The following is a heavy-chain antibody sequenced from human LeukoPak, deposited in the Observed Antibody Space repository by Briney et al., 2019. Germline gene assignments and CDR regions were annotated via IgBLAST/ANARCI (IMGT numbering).Heavy chain of an antibody. V-gene: IGHV3-30*18. Sequence: GESLRLSCAASGFTFSSYAMHWVRQAPGKGLEWVAVISYDGSNKYYADSVKGRFTISRDNSKNTLYLQMNSLRAEDTAVYYCAKDPSPLYCSSTSCSPYGMDVWGKGTTVTVSS. CDR3: AKDPSPLYCSSTSCSPYGMDV. CDR1: GFTFSSYA. D-gene: IGHD2-2*01. J-gene: IGHJ6*04. CDR2: ISYDGSNK.